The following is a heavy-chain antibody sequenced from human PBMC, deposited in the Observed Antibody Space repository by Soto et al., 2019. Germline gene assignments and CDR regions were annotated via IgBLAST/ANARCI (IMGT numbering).Heavy chain of an antibody. CDR2: IIPILGIA. J-gene: IGHJ4*02. CDR3: AREYCSSTNCVAY. Sequence: QVQLVQSGAEVKKPGSSVKVSCKASGGTFSSYTISWVRQAPGQGLEWMGRIIPILGIANYAQKFQGRVTITADKSTSTAYMELSSLRSEDTAVYYCAREYCSSTNCVAYWGQGTLVTVSS. V-gene: IGHV1-69*02. D-gene: IGHD2-2*01. CDR1: GGTFSSYT.